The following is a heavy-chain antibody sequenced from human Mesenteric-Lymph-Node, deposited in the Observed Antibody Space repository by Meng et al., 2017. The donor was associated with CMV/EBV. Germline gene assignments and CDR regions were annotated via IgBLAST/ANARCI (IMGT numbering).Heavy chain of an antibody. CDR3: ARGIPPYGINA. J-gene: IGHJ6*02. D-gene: IGHD2-21*01. CDR1: GFTFSNYW. CDR2: TNSDGRST. V-gene: IGHV3-74*01. Sequence: GGSLRLSCAASGFTFSNYWMHWVRQAPGKGLVWVSRTNSDGRSTSYADSVKGRFTISRDNAKNSLYLQVNSLRAEDTAVYYCARGIPPYGINAWGQGTTVTVSS.